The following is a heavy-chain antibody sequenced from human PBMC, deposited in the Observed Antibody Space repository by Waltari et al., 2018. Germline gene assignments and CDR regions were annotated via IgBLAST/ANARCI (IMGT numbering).Heavy chain of an antibody. CDR1: GFTFSSYW. CDR2: IYYSGST. CDR3: ASTISRRFPVYFDY. V-gene: IGHV4-59*06. J-gene: IGHJ4*02. Sequence: VQLVESGGGLVQPGGSLRLSCAASGFTFSSYWMSWVRQAPGKGLEWIGYIYYSGSTYYNPSLKSRVTISVDTSKNQFSLKLSSVTAADTAVYYCASTISRRFPVYFDYWGQGTLVTVSS. D-gene: IGHD5-12*01.